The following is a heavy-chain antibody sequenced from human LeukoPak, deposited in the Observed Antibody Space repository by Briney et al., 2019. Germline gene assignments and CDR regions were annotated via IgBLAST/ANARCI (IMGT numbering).Heavy chain of an antibody. CDR2: TRNKANSYTT. J-gene: IGHJ2*01. Sequence: GGSLRLSCAASGFTFSDHYMDWVRQAPGKGLEWVGRTRNKANSYTTEYAASVKGRFTISRDDSKNSLYLQMNSLRAEDTAVYYCASSPSRRTMIVPSDLWGRGTLVTVSS. V-gene: IGHV3-72*01. CDR3: ASSPSRRTMIVPSDL. CDR1: GFTFSDHY. D-gene: IGHD3-22*01.